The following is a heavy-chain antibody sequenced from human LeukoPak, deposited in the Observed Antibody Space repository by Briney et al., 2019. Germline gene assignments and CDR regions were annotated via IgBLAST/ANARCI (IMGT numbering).Heavy chain of an antibody. CDR1: GYSFTSYW. CDR3: AMVAATMYYFDY. Sequence: GESLKISCKGSGYSFTSYWIGWVRQMPGKGLEWMGIINPSGGSTSYAQKFQGRVTMTRDTSTSTVYMELSSLRSEDTAVYYCAMVAATMYYFDYWGQGTLVTVSS. D-gene: IGHD2-15*01. V-gene: IGHV1-46*01. CDR2: INPSGGST. J-gene: IGHJ4*02.